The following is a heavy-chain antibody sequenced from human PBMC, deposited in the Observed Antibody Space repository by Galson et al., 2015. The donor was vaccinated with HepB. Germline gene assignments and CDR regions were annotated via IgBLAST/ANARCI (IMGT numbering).Heavy chain of an antibody. V-gene: IGHV1-2*02. Sequence: SVKVSCKASGYTFTGYYMHWVRQAPGQGLEWMGWINPNSGGTNYAQKFQGRVTMTRDTSISTAYMELSRLRSDDTAVYYCARRSSSWDHFDYWGQGTLVTVSS. D-gene: IGHD6-13*01. CDR3: ARRSSSWDHFDY. CDR1: GYTFTGYY. J-gene: IGHJ4*02. CDR2: INPNSGGT.